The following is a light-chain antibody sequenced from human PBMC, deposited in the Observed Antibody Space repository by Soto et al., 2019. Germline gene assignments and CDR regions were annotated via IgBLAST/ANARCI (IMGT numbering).Light chain of an antibody. V-gene: IGKV1-5*01. CDR1: QSISSW. Sequence: DIQMTQSPSTLSASVGDRVTITCRASQSISSWLAWYQQKPGKAPKLLIYDASSLESGVPSRFSGSGSGTEFILTISSRQPDDFATYYCQHYNSYWTFGQGTKVEIK. CDR3: QHYNSYWT. J-gene: IGKJ1*01. CDR2: DAS.